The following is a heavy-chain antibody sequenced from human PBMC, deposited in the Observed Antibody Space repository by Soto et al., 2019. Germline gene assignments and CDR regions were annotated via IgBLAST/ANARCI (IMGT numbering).Heavy chain of an antibody. CDR1: CWSVPGYY. J-gene: IGHJ4*02. D-gene: IGHD3-10*01. Sequence: SDTLSLTCAVYCWSVPGYYWSWILQPPGKGLEWIGEINHSGSTNYNPSLKSRVTISVDTSKNQFSLKLSSVTAADTAVYYCAKRSITLWFGEFDPPFDYWGQGTLVTVS. CDR3: AKRSITLWFGEFDPPFDY. V-gene: IGHV4-34*01. CDR2: INHSGST.